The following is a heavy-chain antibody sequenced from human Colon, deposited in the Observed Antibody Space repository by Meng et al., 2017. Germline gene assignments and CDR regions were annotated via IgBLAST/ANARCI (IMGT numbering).Heavy chain of an antibody. J-gene: IGHJ4*02. V-gene: IGHV4-61*01. CDR1: GGSVSSGSYY. CDR2: IYYSGST. Sequence: SETLSLTCTVSGGSVSSGSYYWSWIRQPPGKELEWIGYIYYSGSTNYNPSLKSRFTISVDTSKNQFSLNLSSVTAADTAVYYCARDIRYNGYGCYFDYWGQGTLVTVSS. CDR3: ARDIRYNGYGCYFDY. D-gene: IGHD5-12*01.